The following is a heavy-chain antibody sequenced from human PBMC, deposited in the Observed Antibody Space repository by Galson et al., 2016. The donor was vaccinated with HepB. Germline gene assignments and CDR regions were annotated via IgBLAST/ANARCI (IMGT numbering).Heavy chain of an antibody. CDR3: ARDPRKIRYQLLEIYYYYYAMDV. Sequence: VKVSCKASGYTFTSYAIHWVRQAPGQRLEWMGWINAGNGNTNYAQKLQGRVTMTTDTSTSTAYMELRSLRSDDTAVYYCARDPRKIRYQLLEIYYYYYAMDVWGQGTTVTVSS. D-gene: IGHD2-2*01. CDR1: GYTFTSYA. J-gene: IGHJ6*02. CDR2: INAGNGNT. V-gene: IGHV1-3*01.